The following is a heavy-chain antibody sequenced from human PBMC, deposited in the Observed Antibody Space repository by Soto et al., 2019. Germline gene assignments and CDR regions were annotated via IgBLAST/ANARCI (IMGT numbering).Heavy chain of an antibody. J-gene: IGHJ6*03. Sequence: ASVKVSCKVSGYTLTELSMHWVRQAPGKGLEWMGGFDPEDGETIYAQKFQGRVTITEDTSTDTAYMELSSLRSEDTAVYYCATVSCGGDCYLNTPVYYYYYMDVWRKGTTVTVSS. CDR2: FDPEDGET. D-gene: IGHD2-21*01. CDR1: GYTLTELS. CDR3: ATVSCGGDCYLNTPVYYYYYMDV. V-gene: IGHV1-24*01.